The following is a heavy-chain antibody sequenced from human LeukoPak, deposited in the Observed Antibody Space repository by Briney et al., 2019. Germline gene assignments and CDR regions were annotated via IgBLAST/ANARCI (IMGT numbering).Heavy chain of an antibody. CDR1: GFTFSSYS. J-gene: IGHJ4*02. CDR3: ARVRSLLLWFGELDY. V-gene: IGHV3-21*01. CDR2: ISSSSSYI. D-gene: IGHD3-10*01. Sequence: PGGSLRLSCAASGFTFSSYSMNWVRQAPGKGLEWVSSISSSSSYIYYADSVKGRFTISRDNAKNSLYLQMNSLRAEDTAVYYCARVRSLLLWFGELDYWGQGTLVTVSS.